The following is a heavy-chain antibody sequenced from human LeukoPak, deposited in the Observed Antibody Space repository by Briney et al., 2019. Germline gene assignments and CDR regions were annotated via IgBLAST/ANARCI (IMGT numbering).Heavy chain of an antibody. J-gene: IGHJ4*02. CDR3: ARGRGGLLWFGEFNS. Sequence: PGGSLRLSCAASGFTFNSYWMNWVRQAPGKRLEWVANIKQDGSEKYYVDSVKGRFTISRDNADNSLYLQMNSLRAEDTAVYYCARGRGGLLWFGEFNSWGQGTLVTVSS. CDR2: IKQDGSEK. CDR1: GFTFNSYW. D-gene: IGHD3-10*01. V-gene: IGHV3-7*01.